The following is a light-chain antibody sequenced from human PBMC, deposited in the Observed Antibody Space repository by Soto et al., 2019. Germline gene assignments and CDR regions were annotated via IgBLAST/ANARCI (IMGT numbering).Light chain of an antibody. CDR1: QTMSNY. V-gene: IGKV1-39*01. Sequence: DIQMTQSPSSLSACVVERVTITCRASQTMSNYLNWYQLKPGKAPKLLIYAASSLQSGVPSRCSGSASGTDFTLTISSLQPEDFATYLCQQTHSIPWTFGQGTKVEIE. J-gene: IGKJ1*01. CDR2: AAS. CDR3: QQTHSIPWT.